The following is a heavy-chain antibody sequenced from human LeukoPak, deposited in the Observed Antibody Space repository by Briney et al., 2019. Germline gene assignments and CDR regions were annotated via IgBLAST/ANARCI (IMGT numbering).Heavy chain of an antibody. CDR1: GFTFSDYY. J-gene: IGHJ4*02. CDR2: ISSSGTTI. CDR3: AKDPESMLRDY. V-gene: IGHV3-11*04. D-gene: IGHD2/OR15-2a*01. Sequence: KPGGSLRLSCAASGFTFSDYYMSWMRQAPGKGLEWVSYISSSGTTIYHADSVKGRFTISRDNAKNSLYLQMNSLRAEDTAIYYCAKDPESMLRDYWGQGTLVTVSS.